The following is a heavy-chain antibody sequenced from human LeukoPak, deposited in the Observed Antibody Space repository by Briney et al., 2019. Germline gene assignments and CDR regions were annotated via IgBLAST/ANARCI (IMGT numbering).Heavy chain of an antibody. CDR2: INHSGST. Sequence: SETLSLTCAVYGGSFSGYYWSWIRQPPGKGLEWIGEINHSGSTNYNPSLKSRVTISVDTSKNQFSLKLSSVTAADTAVYYCAPSILWFGELGYFDYWGQGTLVTVSS. D-gene: IGHD3-10*01. CDR1: GGSFSGYY. V-gene: IGHV4-34*01. CDR3: APSILWFGELGYFDY. J-gene: IGHJ4*02.